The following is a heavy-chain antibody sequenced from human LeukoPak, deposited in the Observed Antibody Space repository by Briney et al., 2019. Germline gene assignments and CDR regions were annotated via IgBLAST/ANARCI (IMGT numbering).Heavy chain of an antibody. V-gene: IGHV3-21*01. Sequence: GGSLRLSCAASGFTFSSYSMDWVRQAPGKGLEWVSSISSSSSYINYADSVKGRFTISRDNAKNSLYLQMNSLRAEDTAVYYCARATDGDYVPYWGQGTLVTVSS. CDR2: ISSSSSYI. J-gene: IGHJ4*02. D-gene: IGHD4-17*01. CDR3: ARATDGDYVPY. CDR1: GFTFSSYS.